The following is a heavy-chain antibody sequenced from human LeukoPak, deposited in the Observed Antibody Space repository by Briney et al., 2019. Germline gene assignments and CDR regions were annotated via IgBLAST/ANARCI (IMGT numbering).Heavy chain of an antibody. J-gene: IGHJ4*02. D-gene: IGHD3-22*01. V-gene: IGHV4-31*03. CDR3: ARLGMAASYFYDSSGDKFDY. CDR2: IYYSGTV. Sequence: PSETLSLTCSVSGGPMSSGGYYWSWIRQHPGKGLEWMGHIYYSGTVYYNPSLRSRVSISVDTSKNQFSLRLSSVTVADTAVYYCARLGMAASYFYDSSGDKFDYWGQGTLVTVSS. CDR1: GGPMSSGGYY.